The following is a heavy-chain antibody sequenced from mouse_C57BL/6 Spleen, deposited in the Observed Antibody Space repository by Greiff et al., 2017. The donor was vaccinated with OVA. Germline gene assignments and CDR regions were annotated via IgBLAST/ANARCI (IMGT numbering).Heavy chain of an antibody. J-gene: IGHJ2*01. CDR1: GYTFTSYW. CDR2: IDPSDSYT. D-gene: IGHD2-3*01. CDR3: ARFHDGCLDY. Sequence: VQLQQPGAELVRPGTSVKLSCKASGYTFTSYWMHWVKQRPGQGLEWIGVIDPSDSYTNYNQKFKGKATLSVDTSSSTAYMQLSSLTSEDSAVYYCARFHDGCLDYWGQGTTLTVSS. V-gene: IGHV1-59*01.